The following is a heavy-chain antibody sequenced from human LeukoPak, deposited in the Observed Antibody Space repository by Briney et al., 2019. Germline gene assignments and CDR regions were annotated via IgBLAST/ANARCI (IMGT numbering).Heavy chain of an antibody. D-gene: IGHD3-22*01. CDR1: GFTFSSYG. CDR2: IWYDGSNK. J-gene: IGHJ4*02. V-gene: IGHV3-33*01. Sequence: PGRSLRLSCAASGFTFSSYGMHWVRQAPGKGLEWVAVIWYDGSNKYYADSVKGRFTISRDNSKNTLYLQMNSLRAEDTAVYYCAREAYDSASGYYFDYWGRGTLVTVSS. CDR3: AREAYDSASGYYFDY.